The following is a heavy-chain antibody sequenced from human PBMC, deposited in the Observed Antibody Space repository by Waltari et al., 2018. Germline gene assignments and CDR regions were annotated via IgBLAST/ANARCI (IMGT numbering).Heavy chain of an antibody. J-gene: IGHJ4*02. CDR1: GHSISSTSY. V-gene: IGHV4-38-2*01. CDR2: IYHNGKT. Sequence: QVQLQESGTGLVKPADTLSPTCAVSGHSISSTSYWGWIRQSPGKGLEWIANIYHNGKTYYNPSLKSRVTISLDTSKNRFSLNLRSVTAADTALYYCAAYLPDWGRGRDYWGQGVLVTVSS. CDR3: AAYLPDWGRGRDY. D-gene: IGHD7-27*01.